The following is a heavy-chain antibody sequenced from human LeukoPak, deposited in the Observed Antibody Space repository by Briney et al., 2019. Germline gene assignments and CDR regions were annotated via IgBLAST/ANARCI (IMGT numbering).Heavy chain of an antibody. D-gene: IGHD6-19*01. CDR2: ISSRSSYI. CDR1: GFTFSSYS. Sequence: GGSLRLSCAASGFTFSSYSMNWVRQAPGKGLEWVSSISSRSSYIYYADSVKGRFTISRDNAKNSLYLQMNSLRAEDTAVYYCAKGRQWLDLYFDYWGQGTLVTVSS. CDR3: AKGRQWLDLYFDY. J-gene: IGHJ4*02. V-gene: IGHV3-21*04.